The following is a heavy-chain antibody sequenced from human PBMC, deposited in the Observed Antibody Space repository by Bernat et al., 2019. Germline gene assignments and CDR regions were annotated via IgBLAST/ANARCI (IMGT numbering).Heavy chain of an antibody. CDR2: IWYDGSNK. J-gene: IGHJ4*02. CDR3: ARDQGDDFWSGSLGHFDY. D-gene: IGHD3-3*01. Sequence: QVQLVESGGGVVQPGRSLRLSCAASGFTFSSYGMHWVRQAPGKGLEWVAVIWYDGSNKYYADSVKCRFTISRDNSKNTLYLQMNSLRAEDTAVYYCARDQGDDFWSGSLGHFDYWGQGTLVTVSS. CDR1: GFTFSSYG. V-gene: IGHV3-33*01.